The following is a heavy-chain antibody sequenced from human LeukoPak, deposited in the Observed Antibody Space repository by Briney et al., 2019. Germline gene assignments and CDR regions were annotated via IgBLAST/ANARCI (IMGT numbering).Heavy chain of an antibody. V-gene: IGHV3-49*03. J-gene: IGHJ4*02. CDR1: GFTFGDYA. D-gene: IGHD3-22*01. CDR3: TRDYGSYYYDSSGYYFSDY. Sequence: PGGSLRLSCTASGFTFGDYARSWFRQAPGKGLEWVGFIRSKAYGGTTEYAASVKVRFTISRDDSKSIAYMQMNSLKTEDTAVYYCTRDYGSYYYDSSGYYFSDYWGQGTLVTVSS. CDR2: IRSKAYGGTT.